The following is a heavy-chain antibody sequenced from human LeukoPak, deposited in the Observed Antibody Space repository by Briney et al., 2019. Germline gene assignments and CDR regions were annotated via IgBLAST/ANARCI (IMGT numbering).Heavy chain of an antibody. CDR3: ARFWSGYLPDY. Sequence: ASVKVFCKASGYTFNTHDISWARQAPGQGFEGRGWITANNGNTNYAERLNDRVTMTTDTSTSTAYMELRRLRSDDTAVYYCARFWSGYLPDYWGQGTLVTVSS. V-gene: IGHV1-18*01. D-gene: IGHD3-3*01. CDR2: ITANNGNT. CDR1: GYTFNTHD. J-gene: IGHJ4*02.